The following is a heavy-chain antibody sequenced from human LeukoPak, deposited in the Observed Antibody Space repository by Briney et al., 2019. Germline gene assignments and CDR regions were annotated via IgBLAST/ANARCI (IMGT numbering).Heavy chain of an antibody. Sequence: GESLKISCQGSGYSFPSYWIGWVRQMPGKGLEWMGIIYPGDSDTRYSPSFQGQVTISADRSVTTAYLQWSSLKASDTAMYYCARQLLEYSSSSGFDYWGQGTLSPSPQ. CDR3: ARQLLEYSSSSGFDY. J-gene: IGHJ4*02. V-gene: IGHV5-51*01. CDR1: GYSFPSYW. D-gene: IGHD6-6*01. CDR2: IYPGDSDT.